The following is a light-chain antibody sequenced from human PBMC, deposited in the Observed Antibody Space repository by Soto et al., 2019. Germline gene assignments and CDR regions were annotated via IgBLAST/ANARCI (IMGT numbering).Light chain of an antibody. CDR1: SSDVGGYNY. CDR3: SSYTSSSTGWV. V-gene: IGLV2-14*01. Sequence: QSALTQPASVSGSPGQAITISCTGTSSDVGGYNYVSWYQQHPGKAPKLMIYDVSNRPSGVSNRFSGSKSGNTASLTISGLQAEDEADYYCSSYTSSSTGWVFGGGIKLTVL. J-gene: IGLJ3*02. CDR2: DVS.